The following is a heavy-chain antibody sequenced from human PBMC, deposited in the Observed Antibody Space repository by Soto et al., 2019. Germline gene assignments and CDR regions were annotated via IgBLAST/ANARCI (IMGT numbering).Heavy chain of an antibody. D-gene: IGHD6-19*01. CDR1: GFTFSSYG. J-gene: IGHJ4*02. Sequence: QVQLVESGGGVVQPGRSLRLSCAASGFTFSSYGMHWVRQAPGKGLEWVAVIWYDGSNKYYADSVKGRFTISRDNSKNTLYLQMNSLRAEDTAVYYCARADGSGWYSHVEMATIQDYWGQGTLVTVSS. CDR2: IWYDGSNK. V-gene: IGHV3-33*01. CDR3: ARADGSGWYSHVEMATIQDY.